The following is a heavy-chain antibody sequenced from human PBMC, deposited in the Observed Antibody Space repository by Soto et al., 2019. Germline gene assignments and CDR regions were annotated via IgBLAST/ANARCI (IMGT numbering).Heavy chain of an antibody. Sequence: EVQLLESGGGLVQPGGSLRLSCAASGFTFSSYAMTWVRQAPGKGLEWVSGISGSGVSTYYADSVKGRFTISRDNSKYTLYLQMNSLRAEDTALYYCVKASRPDCYSDSDYWGQATLVTVSS. CDR1: GFTFSSYA. CDR2: ISGSGVST. D-gene: IGHD2-21*02. V-gene: IGHV3-23*01. J-gene: IGHJ4*02. CDR3: VKASRPDCYSDSDY.